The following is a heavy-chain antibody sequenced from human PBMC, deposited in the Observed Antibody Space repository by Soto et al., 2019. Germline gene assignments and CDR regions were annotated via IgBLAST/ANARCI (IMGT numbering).Heavy chain of an antibody. V-gene: IGHV3-23*01. CDR3: AKDRGWTYYFDY. CDR1: GFPFRNYA. Sequence: GGSLRLSCATSGFPFRNYAMSWVRQTPGKGLERVSAIDGSGDSTYYADSVKGRFTISRDNSGNTLYLQMDSLRAEDTAVYFCAKDRGWTYYFDYWGQGAQVTVSS. D-gene: IGHD6-19*01. J-gene: IGHJ4*02. CDR2: IDGSGDST.